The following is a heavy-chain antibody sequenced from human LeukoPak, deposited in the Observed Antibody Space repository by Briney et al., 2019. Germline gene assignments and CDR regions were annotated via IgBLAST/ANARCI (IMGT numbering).Heavy chain of an antibody. CDR3: ARPQRTAAPFDAFDI. V-gene: IGHV4-59*01. J-gene: IGHJ3*02. D-gene: IGHD2/OR15-2a*01. CDR1: GGSISSYY. CDR2: IYYSGST. Sequence: PSETLSLTCTVSGGSISSYYWSWIRQPPGKGLEWIGYIYYSGSTNYNPSLKSRVTISVDTSKNQFSLKLSSVTAADTAVYYCARPQRTAAPFDAFDIWGQGTMVTVSS.